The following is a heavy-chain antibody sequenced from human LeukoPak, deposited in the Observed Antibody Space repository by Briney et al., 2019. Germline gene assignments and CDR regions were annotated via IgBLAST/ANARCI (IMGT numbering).Heavy chain of an antibody. CDR1: GGSFSGYY. Sequence: SETLSLTCAVYGGSFSGYYWSWIRQPPGKGLEWIGEINHSGSPNYNPSLKSRVTISVDTSKNQFSLKLSSVTAADTAVYYCARGSPVALEWLSIYYYYGMDVWGQGTTVTVSS. CDR3: ARGSPVALEWLSIYYYYGMDV. J-gene: IGHJ6*02. V-gene: IGHV4-34*01. D-gene: IGHD3-3*01. CDR2: INHSGSP.